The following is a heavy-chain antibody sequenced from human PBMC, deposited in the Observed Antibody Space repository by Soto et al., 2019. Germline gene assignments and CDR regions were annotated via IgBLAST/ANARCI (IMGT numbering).Heavy chain of an antibody. Sequence: GGSLRLSCAASGFTFSSYGMHWVRQAPGKGLEWVAVIWYDGSNKYYADSVKGRFTISRDNSKNTLYLQMNSLRAEDTAVYYCARDLINVDDCWSGYKNRGLSIDDWGQGTLVTVSS. V-gene: IGHV3-33*01. J-gene: IGHJ4*02. CDR1: GFTFSSYG. CDR2: IWYDGSNK. D-gene: IGHD3-3*01. CDR3: ARDLINVDDCWSGYKNRGLSIDD.